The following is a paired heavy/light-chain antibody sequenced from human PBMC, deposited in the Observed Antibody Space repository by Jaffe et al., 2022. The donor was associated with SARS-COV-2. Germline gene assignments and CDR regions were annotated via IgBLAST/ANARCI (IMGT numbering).Light chain of an antibody. CDR3: NSRDSSGNHIGV. CDR2: GKN. Sequence: SSELTQDPAVSVALGQTVRITCQGDSLRSYYASWYQQKPGQAPVLVIYGKNNRPSGIPDRFSGSSSGNTASLTITGAQAEDEADYYCNSRDSSGNHIGVFGGGTKLTVL. V-gene: IGLV3-19*01. CDR1: SLRSYY. J-gene: IGLJ3*02.
Heavy chain of an antibody. CDR2: IYYSGST. J-gene: IGHJ6*02. CDR3: ARLREAAAGTPPYYYYYYGMDV. D-gene: IGHD6-13*01. Sequence: QVQLQESGPGLVKPSETLSLTCTVSGGSISSYYWSWIRQPPGKGLEWIGYIYYSGSTNYNPSLKSRVTISVDTSKNQFSLKLSSVTAADTAVYYCARLREAAAGTPPYYYYYYGMDVWGQGTTVTVSS. CDR1: GGSISSYY. V-gene: IGHV4-59*08.